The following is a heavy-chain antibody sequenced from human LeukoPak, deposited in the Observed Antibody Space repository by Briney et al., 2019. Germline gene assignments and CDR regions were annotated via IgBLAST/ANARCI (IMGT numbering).Heavy chain of an antibody. V-gene: IGHV3-7*03. CDR3: ARTWMYSNYF. D-gene: IGHD4-11*01. J-gene: IGHJ4*02. CDR1: GFTFRNYW. Sequence: GGSLRLSCAASGFTFRNYWMSWVRQAPGKGLEWVANINQDGSEKYYVDSVRGRFTISRDNAENSLYLQMNSLRAEDTAVYYCARTWMYSNYFRGQGTLVTVSS. CDR2: INQDGSEK.